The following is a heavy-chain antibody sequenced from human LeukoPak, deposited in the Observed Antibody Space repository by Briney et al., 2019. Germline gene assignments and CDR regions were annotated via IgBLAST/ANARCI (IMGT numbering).Heavy chain of an antibody. J-gene: IGHJ6*02. Sequence: SVKVSCKASGGTFSSYAISWVRQAPGQGLEWMGGIIPIFGTANYAQKLQGRVTMTTDTSTSTAYMELRSLRSDDTAVYYCATGPEPRSSSWSYYYYYGMDVWGQGTTVTVSS. CDR2: IIPIFGTA. CDR3: ATGPEPRSSSWSYYYYYGMDV. CDR1: GGTFSSYA. D-gene: IGHD6-13*01. V-gene: IGHV1-69*05.